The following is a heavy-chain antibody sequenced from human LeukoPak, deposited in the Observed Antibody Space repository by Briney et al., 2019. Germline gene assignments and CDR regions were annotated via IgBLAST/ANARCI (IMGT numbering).Heavy chain of an antibody. CDR3: ARGQSSPYYYYGMDV. CDR2: INHSGST. J-gene: IGHJ6*02. CDR1: GGSFSGYY. V-gene: IGHV4-34*01. D-gene: IGHD6-6*01. Sequence: PSETLSLTCAVYGGSFSGYYWSWIRQPPGKGLEWIGEINHSGSTNYNPSLKSRVTISVDTSKNQFSLKLSSMTAADTAVYYCARGQSSPYYYYGMDVWGQGTTVTVSS.